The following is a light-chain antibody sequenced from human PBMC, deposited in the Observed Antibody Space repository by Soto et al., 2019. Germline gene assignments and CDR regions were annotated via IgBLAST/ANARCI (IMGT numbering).Light chain of an antibody. V-gene: IGKV3-11*01. CDR3: QQRSNWPSVT. CDR1: QSVSSY. J-gene: IGKJ3*01. Sequence: EIVLTQSPATLSLSPGERATLSCRASQSVSSYLAWYQQNPGQAPRLLSYDASNRATGIPARFSGSGSGTDFTLTISSLEPEDFAVYYCQQRSNWPSVTFGPGTKVEIK. CDR2: DAS.